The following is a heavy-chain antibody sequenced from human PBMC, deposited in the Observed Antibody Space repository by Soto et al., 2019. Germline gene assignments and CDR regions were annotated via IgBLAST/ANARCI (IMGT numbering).Heavy chain of an antibody. Sequence: GGSLRLSCAASGFTFSSYGMHWVRQAPGKGLEWVAVISYDGSNKYYADSVKGRFTISRDNSKNTLYLQMNSLRAEDTAVYYCAKDRSSNTFYYMDVWGKGTTVTVSS. CDR1: GFTFSSYG. V-gene: IGHV3-30*18. J-gene: IGHJ6*03. CDR2: ISYDGSNK. CDR3: AKDRSSNTFYYMDV. D-gene: IGHD4-4*01.